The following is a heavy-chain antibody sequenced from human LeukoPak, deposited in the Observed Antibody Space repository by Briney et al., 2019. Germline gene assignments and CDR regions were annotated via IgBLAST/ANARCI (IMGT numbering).Heavy chain of an antibody. V-gene: IGHV3-30*18. Sequence: GGSLRLSCAGSGFTFSSYWMNWVRHAPGKGLEWVAVISYYGRNNYYADSVKGRFTISTDNSKNTLYLQMNSLGAEDTAVYYSAKDFPTPFDYWGQGTLVTVSS. CDR3: AKDFPTPFDY. CDR2: ISYYGRNN. CDR1: GFTFSSYW. D-gene: IGHD2-15*01. J-gene: IGHJ4*02.